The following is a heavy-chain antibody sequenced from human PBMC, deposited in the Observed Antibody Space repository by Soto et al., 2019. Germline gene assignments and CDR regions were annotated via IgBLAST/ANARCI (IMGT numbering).Heavy chain of an antibody. CDR3: ARGYHYYDSSGYDKWGAFDI. CDR2: ISSSSSYI. D-gene: IGHD3-22*01. Sequence: EVQLVESGGGLVKPGGSLRLSCAASGFTFSTYSMNWVRQAPGKGLEWVSSISSSSSYIDYAASVKGRFTISRDNANTSLYLQMNCLRAEDTAVYYCARGYHYYDSSGYDKWGAFDIWGQGTMVTVSS. V-gene: IGHV3-21*01. CDR1: GFTFSTYS. J-gene: IGHJ3*02.